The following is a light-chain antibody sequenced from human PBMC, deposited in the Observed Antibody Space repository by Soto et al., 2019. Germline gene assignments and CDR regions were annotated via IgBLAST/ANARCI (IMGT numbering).Light chain of an antibody. CDR2: KAS. CDR3: QQYNSYLYT. V-gene: IGKV1-5*03. Sequence: DIQMTQFPSTLSASVGDRVTITCRASQSISSWLAWYQQKPGKAPKLLIYKASSLQSGVPSRFSGSGSGAEFTLTIGRQQPDDFATYDCQQYNSYLYTCGQGTKVEIK. CDR1: QSISSW. J-gene: IGKJ2*01.